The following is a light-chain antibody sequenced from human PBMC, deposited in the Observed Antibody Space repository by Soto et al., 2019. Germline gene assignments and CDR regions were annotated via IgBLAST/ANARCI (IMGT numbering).Light chain of an antibody. J-gene: IGKJ1*01. CDR1: QGINTA. V-gene: IGKV1-13*02. CDR2: DAS. Sequence: AIQLTQSPSSLSASVGDRVTITCRASQGINTALAWHQQKPGKAPNLLIYDASSLESGVPSRFSGSGSGTDFTLTISSLQPEDFATYYCQQYSSYPVTFGRGTKVEIK. CDR3: QQYSSYPVT.